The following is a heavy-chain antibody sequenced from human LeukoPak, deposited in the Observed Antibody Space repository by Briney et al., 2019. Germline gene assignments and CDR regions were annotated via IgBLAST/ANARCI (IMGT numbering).Heavy chain of an antibody. CDR1: GFTFSSYS. J-gene: IGHJ4*02. CDR2: ISTGSSYI. D-gene: IGHD2-15*01. V-gene: IGHV3-21*01. CDR3: ARDIPDDCSGGSCYPYTPFDY. Sequence: GGSLRLSCAASGFTFSSYSMNWVRQAPGKGLEWVSSISTGSSYIYYADSVKGRFTISRDNAKNTLYLQMNSLRAEDTAVYYCARDIPDDCSGGSCYPYTPFDYWGQGTLVTVSS.